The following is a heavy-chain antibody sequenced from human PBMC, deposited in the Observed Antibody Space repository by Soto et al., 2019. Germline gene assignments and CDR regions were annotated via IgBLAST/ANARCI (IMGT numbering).Heavy chain of an antibody. CDR3: AKGFRFLEGYYYYGMDV. J-gene: IGHJ6*02. V-gene: IGHV3-30*18. D-gene: IGHD3-3*01. CDR1: GFTFSSYG. Sequence: QVQLVESGGGVVQPGRSLRLSCAASGFTFSSYGMHWVRQAPGKGLEWVAVISYDGSNKYYADSVKGRFTISRDNSKNTLYPQMNSLRAEDTAVYYCAKGFRFLEGYYYYGMDVWGQGTTVTVSS. CDR2: ISYDGSNK.